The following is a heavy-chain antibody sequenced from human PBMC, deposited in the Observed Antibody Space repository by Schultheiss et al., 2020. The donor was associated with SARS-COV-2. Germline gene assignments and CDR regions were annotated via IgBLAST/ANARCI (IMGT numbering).Heavy chain of an antibody. CDR3: ASDPATAKSKSYGMDV. CDR1: GGSISSYY. CDR2: IYTSGST. Sequence: SQTLSLTCTVSGGSISSYYWSWIRQPAGKGLEWIGRIYTSGSTNYNPSLKSRVTMSVDTSKNQFSLKLSSVTAADTAVYYCASDPATAKSKSYGMDVWGQGTTVTVSS. V-gene: IGHV4-4*07. J-gene: IGHJ6*02. D-gene: IGHD4-17*01.